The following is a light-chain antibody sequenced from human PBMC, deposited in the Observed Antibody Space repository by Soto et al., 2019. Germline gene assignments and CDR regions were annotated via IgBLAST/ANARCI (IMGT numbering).Light chain of an antibody. CDR2: DAS. J-gene: IGKJ2*01. Sequence: EIVLTQSPATLSLSPGERATLSCRASQSVSSYLAWYQQKPGQAPRLLIYDASNRATGIPARFSGSGSGTDFTPTISSLEPEDFAVYCCQQRSNWPYTFGQGTKLEIK. V-gene: IGKV3-11*01. CDR3: QQRSNWPYT. CDR1: QSVSSY.